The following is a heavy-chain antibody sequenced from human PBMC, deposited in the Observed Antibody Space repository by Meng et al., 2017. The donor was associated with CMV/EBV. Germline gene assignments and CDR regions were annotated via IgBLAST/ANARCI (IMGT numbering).Heavy chain of an antibody. J-gene: IGHJ6*02. CDR3: ARDSQTPGIAAVGPVDYYYGMDV. Sequence: SETLSLTCTVSGGSVSSGSYYWSWIRQPPGKGLEWIGYIYYSGSTNYNPSLKSRVTISVDTSKNQFSLKLSSVTAADTAVYYCARDSQTPGIAAVGPVDYYYGMDVWGQGILVTVSS. CDR2: IYYSGST. D-gene: IGHD6-13*01. V-gene: IGHV4-61*01. CDR1: GGSVSSGSYY.